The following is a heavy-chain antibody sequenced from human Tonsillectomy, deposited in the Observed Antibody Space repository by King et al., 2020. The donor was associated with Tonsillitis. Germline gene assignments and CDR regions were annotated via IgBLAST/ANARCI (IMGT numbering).Heavy chain of an antibody. CDR3: AGDQQYQLPYYGMDV. V-gene: IGHV3-7*03. D-gene: IGHD2-2*01. Sequence: VQLVESGGGLVQPGGSLRLSCAASGFTFSSYWMSWVRQAPGKGLEWVANIKEDGSEKYYVDSVKGRFIISRDNAKNSLYLQVNSLRAEDTAVYYCAGDQQYQLPYYGMDVWGQGTTVTVSS. J-gene: IGHJ6*02. CDR2: IKEDGSEK. CDR1: GFTFSSYW.